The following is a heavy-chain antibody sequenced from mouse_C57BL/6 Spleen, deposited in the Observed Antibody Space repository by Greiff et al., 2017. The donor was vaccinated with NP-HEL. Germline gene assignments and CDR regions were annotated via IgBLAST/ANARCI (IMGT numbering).Heavy chain of an antibody. V-gene: IGHV5-9-1*02. D-gene: IGHD2-5*01. CDR3: TREEGYYYSNYDYAMDY. Sequence: DVMLVESGEGLVKPGGSLKLSCAASGFTFSSYAMSWVRQTPEKRLEWVAYISSGGDYTYYADPVKGRFTISRDKARNTLYLQMSSLKSEDTAMYYCTREEGYYYSNYDYAMDYWGQGTSVTVSS. J-gene: IGHJ4*01. CDR1: GFTFSSYA. CDR2: ISSGGDYT.